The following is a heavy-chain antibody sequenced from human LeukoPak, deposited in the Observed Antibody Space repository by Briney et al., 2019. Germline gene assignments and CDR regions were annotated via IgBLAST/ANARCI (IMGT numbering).Heavy chain of an antibody. CDR1: GYTFTSYG. J-gene: IGHJ1*01. CDR2: ISAYNGNT. D-gene: IGHD3-10*01. Sequence: ASVKVSCKASGYTFTSYGISWVRQAPGQGLEWMGWISAYNGNTNYAQKLQGRVTMTTDTSTSTAYMELRSLRSDDAAVYYCVRVPVLWFGEFNFQHWGQGTLVTVSS. CDR3: VRVPVLWFGEFNFQH. V-gene: IGHV1-18*04.